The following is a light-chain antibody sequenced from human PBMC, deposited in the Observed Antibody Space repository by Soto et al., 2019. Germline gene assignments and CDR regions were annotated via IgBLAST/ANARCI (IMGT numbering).Light chain of an antibody. CDR2: AAS. Sequence: EIVLTHSPGTLSFSPGERATLSCRASQSVSSYLAWYPQKPGQAPRLLIYAASSRATGSPDRFSGGGSGTDFTLTISRLEPEDFAVYYCQQYGYSPITFGQGTRLEIK. CDR3: QQYGYSPIT. V-gene: IGKV3-20*01. CDR1: QSVSSY. J-gene: IGKJ5*01.